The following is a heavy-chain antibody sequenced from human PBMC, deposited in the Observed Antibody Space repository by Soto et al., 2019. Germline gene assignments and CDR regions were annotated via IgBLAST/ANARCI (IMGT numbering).Heavy chain of an antibody. CDR1: GYSFTSYW. Sequence: GESLKISCKGSGYSFTSYWISWVRQMPGKGLEWMGRIDPSDSYTNYSPSFQGHVTISADKSISTAYLQWSSLKASDTAMYYCARSCSGGSCYSGGWEAYYYYGMDVWGQGTTVTVPS. CDR2: IDPSDSYT. V-gene: IGHV5-10-1*01. CDR3: ARSCSGGSCYSGGWEAYYYYGMDV. D-gene: IGHD2-15*01. J-gene: IGHJ6*02.